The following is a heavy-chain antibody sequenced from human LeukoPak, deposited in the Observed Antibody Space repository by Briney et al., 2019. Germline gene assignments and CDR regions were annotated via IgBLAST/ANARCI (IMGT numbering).Heavy chain of an antibody. D-gene: IGHD3-10*01. V-gene: IGHV4-61*01. CDR3: ARVPRTMVRGVIILGFDP. J-gene: IGHJ5*02. CDR2: IYYSGST. Sequence: PSETLSLTCTVSGGSVSSGSYYWSWIRQPPGKGLEWIGYIYYSGSTNYNPSLKSRVTIPVDTSKNQFSLKLSSVTAADTAVYYCARVPRTMVRGVIILGFDPWGQGTLVTVSS. CDR1: GGSVSSGSYY.